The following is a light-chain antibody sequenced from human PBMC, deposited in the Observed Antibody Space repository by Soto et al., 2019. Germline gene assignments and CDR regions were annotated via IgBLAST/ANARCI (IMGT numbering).Light chain of an antibody. J-gene: IGLJ1*01. Sequence: QSALTQPASVSGSPGQSITISCTGTSSDIGGYSYVSWYQQHPGRAPKLMMYDVNKRPSGVSDRFSGSKSGNTASLTISGLQAEDDADYYCASYTSSTPFIYVFGTGTKLTVL. CDR1: SSDIGGYSY. V-gene: IGLV2-14*01. CDR2: DVN. CDR3: ASYTSSTPFIYV.